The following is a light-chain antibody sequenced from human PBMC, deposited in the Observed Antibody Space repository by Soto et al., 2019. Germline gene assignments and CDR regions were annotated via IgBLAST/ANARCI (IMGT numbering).Light chain of an antibody. V-gene: IGKV3-15*01. Sequence: EIVMTQSPATLSVSPGERATLSCRASQSVSGNLAWYQQKPGQAPRLLIYAASTRATGIPARFSGSVSGTEFTLPINSLQAEDLAVYYCQQYNNWPPITFGPGTKVDIK. CDR3: QQYNNWPPIT. CDR2: AAS. J-gene: IGKJ3*01. CDR1: QSVSGN.